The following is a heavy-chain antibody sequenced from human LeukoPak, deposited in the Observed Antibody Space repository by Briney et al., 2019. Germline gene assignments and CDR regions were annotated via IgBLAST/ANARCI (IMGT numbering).Heavy chain of an antibody. D-gene: IGHD3-3*01. V-gene: IGHV1-18*01. CDR2: ISAYNGNT. Sequence: ASVKASCKASGYTFTSYGISWVRQAPGQGLEWMGWISAYNGNTNYAQKLQGRVTMTTDTSTSTAYMELRSLRSDDTAVYYCARVHYDFWSGYYYYYYMDVWGKGTTVTVSS. J-gene: IGHJ6*03. CDR3: ARVHYDFWSGYYYYYYMDV. CDR1: GYTFTSYG.